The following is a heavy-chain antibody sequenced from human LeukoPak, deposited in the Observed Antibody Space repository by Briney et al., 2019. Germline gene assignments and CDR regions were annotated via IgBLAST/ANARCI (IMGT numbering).Heavy chain of an antibody. CDR3: ARDGDCSGISCYSSYYYMDV. CDR1: GYIFNSYG. V-gene: IGHV1-18*01. Sequence: ASVKVSCKASGYIFNSYGFSWVRQAPGQGLEWMGWVSAYNGDTNYAQKFNGRVTMTTDTSTSTAYMELRSLRSDDSAVYYCARDGDCSGISCYSSYYYMDVWGKGTTVTVSS. J-gene: IGHJ6*03. CDR2: VSAYNGDT. D-gene: IGHD2-15*01.